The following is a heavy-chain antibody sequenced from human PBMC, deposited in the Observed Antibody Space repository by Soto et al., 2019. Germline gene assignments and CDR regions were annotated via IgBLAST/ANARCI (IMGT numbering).Heavy chain of an antibody. CDR2: INHSGST. CDR3: ARAGRGIFGVVIMTDAFDI. Sequence: SETLSLTCAVYGGSFSGYYWSWIRQPPGKGLEWIGEINHSGSTNYNPSLKSRVTISVDTSKNQFSLKLSSVTAADTAVYYCARAGRGIFGVVIMTDAFDIWGQGTMVTVSS. D-gene: IGHD3-3*01. V-gene: IGHV4-34*01. J-gene: IGHJ3*02. CDR1: GGSFSGYY.